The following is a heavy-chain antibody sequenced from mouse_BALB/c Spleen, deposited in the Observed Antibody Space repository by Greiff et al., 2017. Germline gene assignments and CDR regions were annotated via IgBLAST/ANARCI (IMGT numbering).Heavy chain of an antibody. V-gene: IGHV1-7*01. CDR3: ARSGYYDYDGYYFDY. D-gene: IGHD2-4*01. J-gene: IGHJ2*01. Sequence: QVQLKQSGAELAKPGASVKMSCKASGYTFTSYWMHWVKQRPGQGLEWIGYINPSTGYTEYNQKFKDKATLTADKSSSTAYMQLSSLTSEDSAVYYCARSGYYDYDGYYFDYWGQGTTLTVSS. CDR2: INPSTGYT. CDR1: GYTFTSYW.